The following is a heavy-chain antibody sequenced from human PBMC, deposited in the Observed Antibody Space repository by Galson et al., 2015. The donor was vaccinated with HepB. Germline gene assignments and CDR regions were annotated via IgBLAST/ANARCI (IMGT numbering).Heavy chain of an antibody. CDR3: ARTLPLAAAGPTRLDY. D-gene: IGHD6-13*01. CDR2: ISYDGSNK. V-gene: IGHV3-30-3*01. Sequence: SLRLSCAASGFTFSSYAMHWVRQAPGKGLEWVAVISYDGSNKYYADSVKGRFTISRDNSKNTLYLQMNSLRAEDTAVYYCARTLPLAAAGPTRLDYWGQGTLVTVSS. CDR1: GFTFSSYA. J-gene: IGHJ4*02.